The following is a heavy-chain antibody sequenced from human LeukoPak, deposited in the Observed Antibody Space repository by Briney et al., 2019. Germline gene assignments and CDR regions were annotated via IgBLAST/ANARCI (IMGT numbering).Heavy chain of an antibody. V-gene: IGHV3-53*01. CDR1: GFTFSTYA. D-gene: IGHD1-26*01. Sequence: GGSLRLSCATSGFTFSTYAMHWVRQAPGKGLEWVSVIYASGSTYYADSVRGRFTISRDNSKNTLYLQMNSLRAEDTAVYYCARDDPLSGGYDYWGQGTLVTVSS. CDR2: IYASGST. CDR3: ARDDPLSGGYDY. J-gene: IGHJ4*02.